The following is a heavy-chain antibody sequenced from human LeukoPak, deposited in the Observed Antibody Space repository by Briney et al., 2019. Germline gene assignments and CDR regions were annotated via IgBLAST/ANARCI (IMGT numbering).Heavy chain of an antibody. Sequence: SETLSLTCTVSGGSISSSSYYWGWIRQPPGKGLEWIGSIYYSGSTYYSPSLKSRVTISVDTSKNQFSLKLSSVTAADTAVYYCARVRFLEWLGYYYYMDVWGKGTTVTVSS. CDR3: ARVRFLEWLGYYYYMDV. V-gene: IGHV4-39*07. CDR2: IYYSGST. CDR1: GGSISSSSYY. J-gene: IGHJ6*03. D-gene: IGHD3-3*01.